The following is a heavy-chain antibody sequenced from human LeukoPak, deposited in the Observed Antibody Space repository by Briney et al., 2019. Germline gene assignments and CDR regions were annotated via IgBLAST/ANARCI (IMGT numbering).Heavy chain of an antibody. V-gene: IGHV1-69*13. J-gene: IGHJ6*03. CDR2: IIPIFGTA. CDR1: GGTFSIYA. Sequence: GASVSVSCKASGGTFSIYAISWVRQAPGQGLEWVGGIIPIFGTANYTQKFQGRVTITADESTSTAYMELRSLRSEDTAVYYCASCHMWLADYYYMDVWGKGTTVTVSS. D-gene: IGHD5-12*01. CDR3: ASCHMWLADYYYMDV.